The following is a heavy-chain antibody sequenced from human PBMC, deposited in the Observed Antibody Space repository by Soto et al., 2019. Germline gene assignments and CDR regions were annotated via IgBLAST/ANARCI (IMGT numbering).Heavy chain of an antibody. Sequence: SETLSLTCAVYGGSLSGYYWNWIRQPPGKGLEWIGEINHSGSTNYNPSLKGRVTISVDTSKSQFSLKLDSVTAADTAVYYCSRGRTAYWGQGTLVTVSS. D-gene: IGHD2-8*02. CDR3: SRGRTAY. CDR1: GGSLSGYY. J-gene: IGHJ1*01. V-gene: IGHV4-34*01. CDR2: INHSGST.